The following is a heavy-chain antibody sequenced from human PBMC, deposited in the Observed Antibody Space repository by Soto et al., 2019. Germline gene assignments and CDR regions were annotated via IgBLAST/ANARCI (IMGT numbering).Heavy chain of an antibody. J-gene: IGHJ2*01. D-gene: IGHD5-12*01. CDR1: GGTFRHYP. V-gene: IGHV1-69*12. CDR2: IIPIFGTV. CDR3: ARGNHRWLQLWYFDL. Sequence: QVQLVQSGAEVKKPGASVKVSCKASGGTFRHYPIRLVRQAPGQGLEWMGGIIPIFGTVNYAQKFQGRVTITADESTSTAYMELSSLRSEDTAVYYCARGNHRWLQLWYFDLWGRGTLVTVSS.